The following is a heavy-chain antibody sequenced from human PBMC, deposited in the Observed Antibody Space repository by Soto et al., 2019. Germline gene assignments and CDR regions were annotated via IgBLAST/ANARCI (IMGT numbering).Heavy chain of an antibody. CDR2: IFYNGNT. Sequence: QLQLQGPGPGLLKPSETLSLTCTVSGVSISNSDYYWGWIRQPPGKGLEGIGSIFYNGNTYFSPSLKSRLTISRDPSKSQFSLKLSSVTAADTAIYFCARHQYGYGLDVWGQGTTVTVSS. CDR1: GVSISNSDYY. CDR3: ARHQYGYGLDV. D-gene: IGHD3-10*01. V-gene: IGHV4-39*01. J-gene: IGHJ6*02.